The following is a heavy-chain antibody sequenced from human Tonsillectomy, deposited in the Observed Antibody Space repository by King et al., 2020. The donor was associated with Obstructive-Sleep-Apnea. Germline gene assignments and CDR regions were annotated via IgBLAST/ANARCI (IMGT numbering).Heavy chain of an antibody. V-gene: IGHV4-31*03. Sequence: QLQESGPGLVKPSQTLSLTCTVSGGSISSGGYYWSWIRQHPGKGLEWIGYIYYSGSTYYNPSLKSRVTISVDTSKNQFSLKLSSVTAADTAVYYCAGGVGVTATPVDPWGQGTLVTVSS. CDR1: GGSISSGGYY. D-gene: IGHD2-8*01. J-gene: IGHJ5*02. CDR2: IYYSGST. CDR3: AGGVGVTATPVDP.